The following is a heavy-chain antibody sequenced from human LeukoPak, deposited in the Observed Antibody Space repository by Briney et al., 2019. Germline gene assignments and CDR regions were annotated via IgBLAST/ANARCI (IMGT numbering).Heavy chain of an antibody. D-gene: IGHD4-23*01. V-gene: IGHV3-74*01. CDR1: GSTFSSYW. Sequence: GGSLRLSCAASGSTFSSYWMNWVRQAPGKGLVWVSRIASDGSSTTYADSVKGRFSISRDNAKNTLYLQMNSLRVEDTAVYYCARGRPHGNDYWGQGTLVTVSS. J-gene: IGHJ4*02. CDR3: ARGRPHGNDY. CDR2: IASDGSST.